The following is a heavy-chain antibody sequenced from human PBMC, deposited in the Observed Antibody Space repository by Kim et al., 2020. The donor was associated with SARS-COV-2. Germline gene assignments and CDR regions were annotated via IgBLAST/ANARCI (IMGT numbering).Heavy chain of an antibody. CDR3: ASSGGVRGVIIPLNDY. Sequence: GGSLRLSCAASGFTFSSYGMHWVRQAPGKGLEWVAVISYDGSNKYYADSVKGRFTISRDNSKNTLYLQMNSLRAEDTAVYYCASSGGVRGVIIPLNDYWGQGTLVTVSS. CDR2: ISYDGSNK. V-gene: IGHV3-33*05. D-gene: IGHD3-10*01. J-gene: IGHJ4*02. CDR1: GFTFSSYG.